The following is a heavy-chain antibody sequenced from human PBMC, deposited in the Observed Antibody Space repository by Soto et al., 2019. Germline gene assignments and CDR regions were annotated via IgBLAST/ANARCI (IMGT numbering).Heavy chain of an antibody. CDR1: GGSISSSRSY. CDR2: IFYSGST. Sequence: QLQLQESGPGLVKASETLSLTCNVSGGSISSSRSYWAWIRQPSGKGLEWIANIFYSGSTYYNPSLASLVTVSVDTSKNQFSLKLSSVTAADTVVYYCARQPTTADIDLWFDSWGQGTLVTVSS. D-gene: IGHD2-2*01. V-gene: IGHV4-39*01. CDR3: ARQPTTADIDLWFDS. J-gene: IGHJ5*01.